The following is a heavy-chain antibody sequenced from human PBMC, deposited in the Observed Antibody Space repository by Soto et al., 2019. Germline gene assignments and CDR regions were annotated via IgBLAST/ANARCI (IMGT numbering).Heavy chain of an antibody. Sequence: GGSLKLSCAASGFTFSSYAMHWVRQAPGKGLEWVAVISYDGSNKYYADSVKGRFTISRDNSKNTLYLQMNSLRAEDTAVYYCAREYSGSYPVMIHYYYGMDVWGQGTTVTVSS. CDR2: ISYDGSNK. CDR1: GFTFSSYA. D-gene: IGHD1-26*01. V-gene: IGHV3-30-3*01. CDR3: AREYSGSYPVMIHYYYGMDV. J-gene: IGHJ6*02.